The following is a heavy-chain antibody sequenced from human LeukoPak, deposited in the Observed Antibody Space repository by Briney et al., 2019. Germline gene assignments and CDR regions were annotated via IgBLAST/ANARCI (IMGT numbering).Heavy chain of an antibody. CDR2: IFWDDDE. D-gene: IGHD4-17*01. CDR1: GGSISSGDYY. J-gene: IGHJ4*02. V-gene: IGHV2-5*08. Sequence: QTLSLTCTVSGGSISSGDYYWSWIRQPPGKALEWLAFIFWDDDERYSPSLKSRLSITKDASKNQVVLTLTNVDPVDTATYYCAHSTVTTDFDYWGQGILVTVSS. CDR3: AHSTVTTDFDY.